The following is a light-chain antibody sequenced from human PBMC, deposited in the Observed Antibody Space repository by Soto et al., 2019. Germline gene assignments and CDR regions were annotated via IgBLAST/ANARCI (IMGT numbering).Light chain of an antibody. CDR3: QQYDNLPLT. CDR1: QDLSNY. J-gene: IGKJ4*01. CDR2: DAS. Sequence: DIQMTQSPSSLSASVGDRVTITCQASQDLSNYLNWYQQKPGKAPKLLMYDASNLETGVPSRFSGSVSGTDFTFTISSLQPEDIATYYCQQYDNLPLTFGGGTKVEIK. V-gene: IGKV1-33*01.